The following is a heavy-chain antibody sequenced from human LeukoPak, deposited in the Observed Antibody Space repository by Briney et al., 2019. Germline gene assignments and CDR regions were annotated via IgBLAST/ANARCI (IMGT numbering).Heavy chain of an antibody. J-gene: IGHJ4*02. Sequence: SETLSLTCAVYGGSFSGYYWSWIRQPPGKGLEWIGEINHSGSTNYNPSLKSRVTISVDTSKNQFSLKLSSVTAADTAVYYCARGLGYDFWSGYYLAPPPFDYWGQGTLVTVSS. D-gene: IGHD3-3*01. CDR2: INHSGST. CDR1: GGSFSGYY. V-gene: IGHV4-34*01. CDR3: ARGLGYDFWSGYYLAPPPFDY.